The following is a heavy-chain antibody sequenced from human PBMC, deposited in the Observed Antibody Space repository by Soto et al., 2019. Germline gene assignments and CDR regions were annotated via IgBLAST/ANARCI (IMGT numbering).Heavy chain of an antibody. V-gene: IGHV3-48*01. D-gene: IGHD2-2*02. CDR2: ISSSSISI. J-gene: IGHJ6*03. CDR3: AREGGQPMYCSSTSCYKGDYYYYYYMDV. Sequence: GGSLRLSCAASGFTFSSYSMNWVRQAPGKGLERVSYISSSSISIYYADSVKGRFTISRDNAKNSLYLQMNSLRAEDTAVYYCAREGGQPMYCSSTSCYKGDYYYYYYMDVWGKGTTVTVSS. CDR1: GFTFSSYS.